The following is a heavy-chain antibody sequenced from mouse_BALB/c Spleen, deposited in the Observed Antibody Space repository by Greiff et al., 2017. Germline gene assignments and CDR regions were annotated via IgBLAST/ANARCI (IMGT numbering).Heavy chain of an antibody. CDR3: ARRRDYDWFAY. CDR1: GYTFSSYW. CDR2: ILPGSGST. Sequence: QVQLQQSGAELMKPGASVKISCKATGYTFSSYWIEWVKQRPGHGLEWIGEILPGSGSTNYNEKFKGKATFTADTSSNTAYMQLSSLTSEDSAVYYCARRRDYDWFAYWGQGTLVTVSA. D-gene: IGHD2-4*01. V-gene: IGHV1-9*01. J-gene: IGHJ3*01.